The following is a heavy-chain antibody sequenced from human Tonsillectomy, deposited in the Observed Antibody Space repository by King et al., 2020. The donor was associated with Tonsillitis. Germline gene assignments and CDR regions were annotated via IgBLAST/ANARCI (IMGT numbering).Heavy chain of an antibody. CDR2: TYYRSKWYN. Sequence: QVQLPQSGPGLVKPSQTLSLTCAISGDSVSSNSAAWTWIRQSPSRGLEWLGRTYYRSKWYNDYAVSVKSRITINPDTSKNQFSLQLNSVTPEDTAVYYCARGDIAARPDWFDPWGQGTLVTVSS. CDR3: ARGDIAARPDWFDP. V-gene: IGHV6-1*01. CDR1: GDSVSSNSAA. D-gene: IGHD6-6*01. J-gene: IGHJ5*02.